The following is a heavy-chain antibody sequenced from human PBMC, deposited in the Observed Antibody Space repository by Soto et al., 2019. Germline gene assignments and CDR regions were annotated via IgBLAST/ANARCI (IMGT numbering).Heavy chain of an antibody. CDR1: GFTFSSYW. CDR2: IKQDGSEK. Sequence: GGSLRLSCAASGFTFSSYWMSWVRQAPGKGLEWVANIKQDGSEKYYVDSVKGRFTISRDNAKNSLYLQMNSLRAEDTAVYYCARDYQLLAYYYYMDVWGKGTTVTVSS. J-gene: IGHJ6*03. V-gene: IGHV3-7*01. D-gene: IGHD2-2*01. CDR3: ARDYQLLAYYYYMDV.